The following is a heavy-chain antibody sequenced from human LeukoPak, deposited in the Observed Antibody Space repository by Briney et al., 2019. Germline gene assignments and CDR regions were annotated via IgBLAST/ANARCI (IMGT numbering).Heavy chain of an antibody. CDR1: GFTFSRYG. CDR2: ISYDGSNK. D-gene: IGHD6-13*01. CDR3: AKDQQGFDY. V-gene: IGHV3-30*18. Sequence: GGSLRLSCAASGFTFSRYGMHWVRQAPGRGLEWVEFISYDGSNKYYGDSVKGRFTISRDNSKNTLYLQMNSLRAEDTAVYYCAKDQQGFDYWGQGTLVTVSS. J-gene: IGHJ4*02.